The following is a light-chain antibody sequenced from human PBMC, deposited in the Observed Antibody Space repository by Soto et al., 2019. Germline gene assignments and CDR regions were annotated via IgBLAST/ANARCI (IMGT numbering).Light chain of an antibody. V-gene: IGKV3-20*01. J-gene: IGKJ4*01. CDR3: QQYGSSPLT. CDR1: QSVSSSY. CDR2: GAA. Sequence: ESVLTQSPATLSLSPGERATLSCMASQSVSSSYLAWYQQKPGQAPRLLIYGAATRATGIPDRFSGSGSGTDFTLTISRLEAEDFAVYYCQQYGSSPLTFGGGTKVDI.